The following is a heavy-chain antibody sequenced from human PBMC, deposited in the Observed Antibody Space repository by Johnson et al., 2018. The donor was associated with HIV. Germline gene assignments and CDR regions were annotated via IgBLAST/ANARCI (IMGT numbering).Heavy chain of an antibody. CDR2: ISYDGSNK. CDR1: GFTFSSYA. D-gene: IGHD6-19*01. Sequence: QVQLMESGGGVVQPGRSLRLSCAASGFTFSSYAMHWVRQAPGKGLEWVAVISYDGSNKYYADSVKGRFTISRDNSKNTLYLQMNSLRAEDTAVYYCARDQWLAPSGAFDIWGQGTMVTVSS. J-gene: IGHJ3*02. V-gene: IGHV3-30*04. CDR3: ARDQWLAPSGAFDI.